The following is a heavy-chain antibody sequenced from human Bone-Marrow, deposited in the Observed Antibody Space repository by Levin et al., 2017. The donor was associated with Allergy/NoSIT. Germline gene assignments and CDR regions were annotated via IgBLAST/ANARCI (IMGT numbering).Heavy chain of an antibody. CDR3: ARGGRGTSYYWHY. J-gene: IGHJ4*02. D-gene: IGHD4-11*01. V-gene: IGHV3-11*05. Sequence: NSGGSLRLSCAASGFTFSIYQMTWIRQAPGKGLEWISHISSSSSYTDYADSVKGRFTISRDNAKNSLYLQMNSLRAEDTAVYFCARGGRGTSYYWHYWGQGTLVTVSS. CDR1: GFTFSIYQ. CDR2: ISSSSSYT.